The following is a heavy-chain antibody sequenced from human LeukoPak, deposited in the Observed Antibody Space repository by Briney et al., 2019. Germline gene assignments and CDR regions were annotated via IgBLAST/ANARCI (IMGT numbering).Heavy chain of an antibody. D-gene: IGHD5-24*01. CDR1: GYTFTTSA. Sequence: ASVKVSCKASGYTFTTSAMHWVRQAPGQRLEWMGWINAGSGDTKYSQRFQGRVTITSDTSTAYMELSSLTSEDTAVYCCARNLDGYSNWGQGTLVTVSS. J-gene: IGHJ4*02. CDR2: INAGSGDT. CDR3: ARNLDGYSN. V-gene: IGHV1-3*01.